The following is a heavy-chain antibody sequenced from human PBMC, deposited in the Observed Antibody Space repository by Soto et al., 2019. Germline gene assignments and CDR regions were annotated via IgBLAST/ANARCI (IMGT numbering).Heavy chain of an antibody. V-gene: IGHV4-34*01. J-gene: IGHJ6*02. CDR1: GGSFSGYY. D-gene: IGHD3-22*01. Sequence: SETLSLTCAVYGGSFSGYYWSWIRQPPGKGLEWIGEINHSGSTNYNPSLKSRVTISVDTSKNQFSLKLSSVTAADTAVYYCARGLYYYDTSGYHNYYYGMDVWGQGTTVTVSS. CDR3: ARGLYYYDTSGYHNYYYGMDV. CDR2: INHSGST.